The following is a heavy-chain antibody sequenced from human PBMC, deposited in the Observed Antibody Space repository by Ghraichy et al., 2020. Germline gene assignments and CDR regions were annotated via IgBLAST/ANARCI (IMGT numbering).Heavy chain of an antibody. D-gene: IGHD3-10*01. CDR1: GFTFSNYW. Sequence: GESLNISCAASGFTFSNYWIHWVRQAPGKGLEWVAHINQDGSEKAYVASVRGRFTISRDNAKNSLFLQMNSLRAEDTAVYYCSTFAGPLGDWGQGTLVTVSS. V-gene: IGHV3-7*01. CDR2: INQDGSEK. CDR3: STFAGPLGD. J-gene: IGHJ4*02.